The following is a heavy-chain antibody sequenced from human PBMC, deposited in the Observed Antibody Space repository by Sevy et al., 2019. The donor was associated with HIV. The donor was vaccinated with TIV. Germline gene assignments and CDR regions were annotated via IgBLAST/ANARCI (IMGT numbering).Heavy chain of an antibody. V-gene: IGHV3-7*01. CDR1: GFTFSTYW. CDR3: ASYMACPKEYLFDY. J-gene: IGHJ4*02. Sequence: GGSLRLSCAASGFTFSTYWMSWVRQAPGKGLEWVAHIKQDGTVKYVVDSAKGRFTISRDSANHSLYLQMDNLRAEDTAVYYCASYMACPKEYLFDYWGQGTLVTVSS. CDR2: IKQDGTVK.